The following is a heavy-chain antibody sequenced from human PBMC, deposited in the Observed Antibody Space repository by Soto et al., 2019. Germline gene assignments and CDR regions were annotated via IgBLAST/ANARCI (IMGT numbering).Heavy chain of an antibody. D-gene: IGHD1-1*01. Sequence: ETLSLTCTVSGASISGYYWSWIRKSAGKGLEWIGRIYATGATDYNPSLKSRVMMSVDTSKKQFSLKLRSVTAADTAVYYCVRDGTKTLRDWFDPWGQGISVTVSS. CDR3: VRDGTKTLRDWFDP. V-gene: IGHV4-4*07. CDR1: GASISGYY. J-gene: IGHJ5*02. CDR2: IYATGAT.